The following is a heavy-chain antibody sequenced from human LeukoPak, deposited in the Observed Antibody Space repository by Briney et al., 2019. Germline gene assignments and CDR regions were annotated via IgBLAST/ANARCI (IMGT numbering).Heavy chain of an antibody. CDR3: ARTLLDLDMDV. V-gene: IGHV4-4*09. Sequence: SETLSLTCTVSGGSISSYYWSWIRQPPGKGLEWIGDIYTSGSTNYNPSLKSRVTISVDTSKNQFSLKLSSVTAADTAVYYCARTLLDLDMDVWGKGTTVTVSS. D-gene: IGHD2-21*01. CDR2: IYTSGST. CDR1: GGSISSYY. J-gene: IGHJ6*03.